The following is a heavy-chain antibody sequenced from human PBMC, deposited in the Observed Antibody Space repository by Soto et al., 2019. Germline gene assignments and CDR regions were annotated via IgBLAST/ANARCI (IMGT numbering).Heavy chain of an antibody. CDR3: AKNPVAALYYFDF. V-gene: IGHV3-23*01. Sequence: EVQLLESGGGLVQPGGSLRLSCTASGFTFRSYAIGWVRQAPGKGLECVSVISAGTFTTYYADSVKGRFTISRDNSKNTLYLQMNSLRAEDTAVYYCAKNPVAALYYFDFWGQGALVTVSS. CDR1: GFTFRSYA. D-gene: IGHD6-19*01. CDR2: ISAGTFTT. J-gene: IGHJ4*02.